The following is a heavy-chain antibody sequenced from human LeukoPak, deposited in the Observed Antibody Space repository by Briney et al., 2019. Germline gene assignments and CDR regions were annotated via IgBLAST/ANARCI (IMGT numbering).Heavy chain of an antibody. CDR1: GFTFSSYW. CDR2: ISSSSSYI. V-gene: IGHV3-21*01. D-gene: IGHD3-22*01. CDR3: ARGAYYYDSSGYYWLPVY. Sequence: GALRLSCAASGFTFSSYWMSWVRQAPGKGLEWVSSISSSSSYIYYADSVKGRFTISRDNAKNSLYLQMNSLRAEDTAVYYCARGAYYYDSSGYYWLPVYWGQGTLVTVSS. J-gene: IGHJ4*02.